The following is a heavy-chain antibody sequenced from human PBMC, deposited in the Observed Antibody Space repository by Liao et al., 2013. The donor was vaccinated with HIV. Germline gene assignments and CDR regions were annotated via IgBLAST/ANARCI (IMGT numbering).Heavy chain of an antibody. J-gene: IGHJ4*02. CDR2: IYYSGST. CDR3: AREPPENIAFDY. CDR1: GGSISSYY. D-gene: IGHD1-14*01. Sequence: QVQLQESGPGLVKPSETLSLTCTVSGGSISSYYWGWIRQPPGKGLEWIGSIYYSGSTYYNPSLKSRVTISVDTSKNQFSLKLSSVTAADTAVYYCAREPPENIAFDYWGQGTLVTVSS. V-gene: IGHV4-39*07.